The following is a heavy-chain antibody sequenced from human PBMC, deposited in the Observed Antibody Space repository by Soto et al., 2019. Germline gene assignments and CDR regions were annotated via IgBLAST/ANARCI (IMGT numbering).Heavy chain of an antibody. Sequence: QVQLQESGPGLVKPSQTLSLTCTVSGGSINSGGYCWSWIRQHPGKGLDWIGCISYGGSTSYNPSLKCRVTISVAPSKNHFPLNLPSVPAAAPPFYYCSRGILVWGQGALIPVSS. CDR3: SRGILV. D-gene: IGHD5-18*01. J-gene: IGHJ4*02. CDR1: GGSINSGGYC. V-gene: IGHV4-31*03. CDR2: ISYGGST.